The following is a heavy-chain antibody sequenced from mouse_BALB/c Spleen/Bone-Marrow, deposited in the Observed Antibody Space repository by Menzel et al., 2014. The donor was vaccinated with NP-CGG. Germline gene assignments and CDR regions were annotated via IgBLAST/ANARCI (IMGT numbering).Heavy chain of an antibody. CDR1: GFAFSSYW. V-gene: IGHV4-1*02. Sequence: EVQRVESGGGLVQPGGSLKLTCAASGFAFSSYWTSWVRQAPGKGLEWIGEINPDSSTINYTPSLKDKFIISRDNAKNTLYLQMSKVRSEDTALYYCARLRGNYAMDYWGQGTSVTVSS. J-gene: IGHJ4*01. CDR3: ARLRGNYAMDY. CDR2: INPDSSTI.